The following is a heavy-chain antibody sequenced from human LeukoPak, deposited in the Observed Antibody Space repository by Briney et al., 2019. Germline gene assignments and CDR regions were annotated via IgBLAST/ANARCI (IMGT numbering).Heavy chain of an antibody. Sequence: GASVKVSCKASGYTFTSYAMNWVRQAPGQGLEWMGWINTNTGNPTYAQGFTGRFAFSLDTSVSTAYLQISSLKAEDTAVYYCARDFQRITMVRGARRYFDYWGQGTLVTVSS. CDR2: INTNTGNP. D-gene: IGHD3-10*01. CDR1: GYTFTSYA. V-gene: IGHV7-4-1*02. CDR3: ARDFQRITMVRGARRYFDY. J-gene: IGHJ4*02.